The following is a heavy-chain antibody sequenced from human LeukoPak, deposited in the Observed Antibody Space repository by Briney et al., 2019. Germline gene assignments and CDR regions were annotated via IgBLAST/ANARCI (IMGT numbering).Heavy chain of an antibody. V-gene: IGHV3-30*18. J-gene: IGHJ3*02. Sequence: GGSLRLSCAASGFTFSSYGMHWVRQAPGKGLEWVAVISYDGSNKYYADSVKGRFTISRDNSKNTLYLQMNSLRAEDTAVYYCAKVRYFGPSAFDIWGQGTMVTVSS. CDR1: GFTFSSYG. D-gene: IGHD3-9*01. CDR2: ISYDGSNK. CDR3: AKVRYFGPSAFDI.